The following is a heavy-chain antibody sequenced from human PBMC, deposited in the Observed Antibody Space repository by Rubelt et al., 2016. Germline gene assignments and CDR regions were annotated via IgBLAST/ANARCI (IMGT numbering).Heavy chain of an antibody. V-gene: IGHV5-51*01. D-gene: IGHD5-24*01. CDR3: ARRGLSVEMATIF. Sequence: DTRYSPSFQGQVTISADKSISTAYLQWSSLKASDTAMYYCARRGLSVEMATIFWGQGTLVTVSS. CDR2: DT. J-gene: IGHJ4*02.